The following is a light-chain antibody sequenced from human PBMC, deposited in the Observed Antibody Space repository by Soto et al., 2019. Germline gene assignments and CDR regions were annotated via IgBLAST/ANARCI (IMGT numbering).Light chain of an antibody. J-gene: IGKJ4*01. V-gene: IGKV3-20*01. Sequence: ETVMTQSPVTLSVSPGDTATLSCRASQRVSSHLAWYQQKPGQAPRLLIYAASTRATGIPVRFSGSGPDTDFTLTISGLEPEDFAVYYCQQYGSSPLTVGGGNKVDIK. CDR1: QRVSSH. CDR2: AAS. CDR3: QQYGSSPLT.